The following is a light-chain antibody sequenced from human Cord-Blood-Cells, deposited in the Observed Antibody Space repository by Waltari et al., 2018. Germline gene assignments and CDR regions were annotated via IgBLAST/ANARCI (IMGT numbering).Light chain of an antibody. J-gene: IGKJ1*01. CDR1: QSISSY. V-gene: IGKV1-39*01. CDR2: AAS. CDR3: QQSYSTPWT. Sequence: DIQMTQSPSSLSASVGDRVTITCRASQSISSYLNWYQQKPGKAPKLLIYAASSLQSGVPSRVSGRGAGTDFTRTISSLQPEDLATYYCQQSYSTPWTFGQGTKVEIK.